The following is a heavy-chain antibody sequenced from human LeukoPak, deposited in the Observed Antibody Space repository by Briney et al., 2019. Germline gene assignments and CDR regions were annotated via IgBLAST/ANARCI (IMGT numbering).Heavy chain of an antibody. J-gene: IGHJ6*03. CDR1: GGSISSGDYY. CDR2: IYYSGST. Sequence: SETLSLTCTVSGGSISSGDYYWSWIRQPPGKGLEWIGYIYYSGSTYYNPSLKSRVTISVDTSKNQFSLKLSSVTAADTAVYYCARSLLTHYYYYYYMDVWGKGTTVTVSS. D-gene: IGHD2-15*01. V-gene: IGHV4-30-4*02. CDR3: ARSLLTHYYYYYYMDV.